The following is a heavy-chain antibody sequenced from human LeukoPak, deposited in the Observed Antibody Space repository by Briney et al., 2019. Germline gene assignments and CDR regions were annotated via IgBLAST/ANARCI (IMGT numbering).Heavy chain of an antibody. V-gene: IGHV3-48*04. D-gene: IGHD3-22*01. Sequence: GESLKISCKGSGYSFSSYTMNWVRQAPGKGLEWVSYISSSSSTIYYADSVKGRFTISRDNAKNSLYLQMNSLRAEDTAVYYCAGGTTYEKVTSMIVVFHAFDIWGQGTMVTVSS. J-gene: IGHJ3*02. CDR2: ISSSSSTI. CDR3: AGGTTYEKVTSMIVVFHAFDI. CDR1: GYSFSSYT.